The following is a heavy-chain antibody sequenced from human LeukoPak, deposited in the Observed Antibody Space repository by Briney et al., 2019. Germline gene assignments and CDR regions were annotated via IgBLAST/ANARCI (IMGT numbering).Heavy chain of an antibody. CDR3: ARDQGVVPAALYYFDY. J-gene: IGHJ4*02. CDR2: IRFDGSHK. D-gene: IGHD2-2*01. V-gene: IGHV3-30*02. CDR1: GFTFSSYG. Sequence: GGSLRLSCAASGFTFSSYGMHWVRQAPGKGLEWLTFIRFDGSHKFYADSVKGRFTISRDNAKNSLYLQMNSLRAEDTAVYYCARDQGVVPAALYYFDYWGQGTLVTVSS.